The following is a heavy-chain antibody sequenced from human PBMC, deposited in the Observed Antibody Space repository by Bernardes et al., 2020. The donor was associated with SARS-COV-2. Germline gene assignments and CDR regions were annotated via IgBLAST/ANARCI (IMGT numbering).Heavy chain of an antibody. CDR2: IHYSGTT. Sequence: SETLYLTCTVSAGSISTTNYYWGWIRQPPGRGLEWIGSIHYSGTTYYNPSLNSRVTISVDTSKNQFSLKLSSVTAADTAVYYCARLGGYYDYFDYWGQGTLATVSS. D-gene: IGHD3-10*01. CDR1: AGSISTTNYY. J-gene: IGHJ4*02. CDR3: ARLGGYYDYFDY. V-gene: IGHV4-39*01.